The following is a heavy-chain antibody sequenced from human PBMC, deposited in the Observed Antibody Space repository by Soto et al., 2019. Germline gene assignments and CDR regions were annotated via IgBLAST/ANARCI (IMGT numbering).Heavy chain of an antibody. CDR3: ARDLKVVASPSYIYYGMDV. D-gene: IGHD3-22*01. V-gene: IGHV3-21*01. CDR1: GFTFSNYT. Sequence: GGSLRLSCSASGFTFSNYTMNWVRQAPGKGLDWVSSISRSSTNIFYADSVKGRFTVSRENAKNVVYLQINSLSAEDTGIYYCARDLKVVASPSYIYYGMDVCRQGTTVTVSS. CDR2: ISRSSTNI. J-gene: IGHJ6*02.